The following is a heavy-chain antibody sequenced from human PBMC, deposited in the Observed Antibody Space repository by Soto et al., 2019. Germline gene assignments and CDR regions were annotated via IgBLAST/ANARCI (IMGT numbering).Heavy chain of an antibody. Sequence: QVQLVQSGAEVKKPGASVKVSCKASGYTFTSYYMHWVRQAPGQGLEWMGIINPSGGSTSYAQKCQGRVTMTRGTSTSTVYMELSSLRSEDTAVYYCARSHSDSSGYSLGGFDYWGQGTLVTVSS. CDR2: INPSGGST. CDR3: ARSHSDSSGYSLGGFDY. CDR1: GYTFTSYY. V-gene: IGHV1-46*01. J-gene: IGHJ4*02. D-gene: IGHD3-22*01.